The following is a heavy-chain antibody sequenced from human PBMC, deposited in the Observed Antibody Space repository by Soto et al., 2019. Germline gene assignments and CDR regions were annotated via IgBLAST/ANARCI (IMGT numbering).Heavy chain of an antibody. CDR2: IKQDGSEK. V-gene: IGHV3-7*03. D-gene: IGHD2-15*01. J-gene: IGHJ4*02. Sequence: SLRLSCAASGFTFSSYWMSWVRQAPGKGLEWVANIKQDGSEKYYVDSVKGRFTISRDNAKNSLYLQMNSLTVEDAAVYYCTKDRVPDGIYSFDYWGQGALVTVSS. CDR3: TKDRVPDGIYSFDY. CDR1: GFTFSSYW.